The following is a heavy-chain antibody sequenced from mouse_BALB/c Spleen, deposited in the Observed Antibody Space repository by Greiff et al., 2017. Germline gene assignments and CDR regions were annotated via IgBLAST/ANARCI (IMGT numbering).Heavy chain of an antibody. CDR3: ARDTGYYSLFAY. CDR1: GISFTTGNYR. Sequence: VQLKESGPGLVKPSQTVSLTCTVTGISFTTGNYRWSWIRQFPGNKLEWIGYIYYSGTITYNPSLTSRTTITRDTSKNQFFLEMNSLTAEDTATYYCARDTGYYSLFAYWGQGTLVTVSA. J-gene: IGHJ3*01. CDR2: IYYSGTI. D-gene: IGHD2-3*01. V-gene: IGHV3-5*02.